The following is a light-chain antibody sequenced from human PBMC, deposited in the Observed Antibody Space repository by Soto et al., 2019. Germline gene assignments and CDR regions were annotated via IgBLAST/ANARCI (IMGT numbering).Light chain of an antibody. Sequence: EVVLTQSPGTLSLSPGERATLSCRASQSVSSNYFAWYQQKPGQPPRLLIYGISIGATGIPDRFSASGSGTDFTLTISRLEPEDFAVYYCEQYGSSPRTFGQGTKVDIK. V-gene: IGKV3-20*01. CDR1: QSVSSNY. CDR2: GIS. J-gene: IGKJ1*01. CDR3: EQYGSSPRT.